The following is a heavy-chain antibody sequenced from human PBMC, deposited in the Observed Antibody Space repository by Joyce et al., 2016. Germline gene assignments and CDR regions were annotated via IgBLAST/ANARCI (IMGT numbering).Heavy chain of an antibody. CDR1: GLTLSNYG. CDR3: AKILTATYSSGWFLDY. Sequence: AASGLTLSNYGVHWVRQAPGKGLEWVAVISYDGIYKYYEDSMKGRFTISRDNSKNTVFLEMNSLRAEDTAVYYCAKILTATYSSGWFLDYWGQGTLVTVSS. J-gene: IGHJ4*02. V-gene: IGHV3-30*18. D-gene: IGHD6-25*01. CDR2: ISYDGIYK.